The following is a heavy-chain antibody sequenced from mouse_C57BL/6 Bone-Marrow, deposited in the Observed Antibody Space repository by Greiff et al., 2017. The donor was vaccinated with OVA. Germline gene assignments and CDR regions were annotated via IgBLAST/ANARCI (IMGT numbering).Heavy chain of an antibody. CDR1: GYTFTSYW. D-gene: IGHD2-3*01. Sequence: QVQLQQPGAELVMPGASVKLSCKASGYTFTSYWMHWVKQRPGQGLEWIGEIDPSASYTNYNQKFKGKSTLTVDKSSRTAYMQLRSLTSDDSPFYYCASADGYYVLLYWYFDVWGTGTTVTVSS. V-gene: IGHV1-69*01. CDR2: IDPSASYT. J-gene: IGHJ1*03. CDR3: ASADGYYVLLYWYFDV.